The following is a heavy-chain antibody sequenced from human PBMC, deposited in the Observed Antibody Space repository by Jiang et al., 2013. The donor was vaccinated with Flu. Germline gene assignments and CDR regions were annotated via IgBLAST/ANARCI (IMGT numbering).Heavy chain of an antibody. J-gene: IGHJ4*02. Sequence: GAEVKKPGESLKISCKGFGYSFSNSWIGWVRQMPGKGLEWMGIIFPGDSDTKYSPSFQGQVTISADKSINTAYLQWSSLKASDSAMYYCGRSGYSGYEFDNWGQGTLVTVSS. CDR3: GRSGYSGYEFDN. CDR1: GYSFSNSW. D-gene: IGHD5-12*01. CDR2: IFPGDSDT. V-gene: IGHV5-51*01.